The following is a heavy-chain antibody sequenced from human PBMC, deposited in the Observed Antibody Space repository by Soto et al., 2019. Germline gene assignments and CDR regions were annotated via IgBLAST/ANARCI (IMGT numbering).Heavy chain of an antibody. V-gene: IGHV1-2*04. CDR2: INPNSGGT. CDR1: GYTFTGYY. D-gene: IGHD2-15*01. Sequence: ASVKVSCKASGYTFTGYYMHWVRQAPGQGLEWMGWINPNSGGTNYAQKFQGWVTMTRDTSISTAYMELSRLRSDDTAVYYCARDASVGGNPTFDYWGQGTLVTVSS. J-gene: IGHJ4*02. CDR3: ARDASVGGNPTFDY.